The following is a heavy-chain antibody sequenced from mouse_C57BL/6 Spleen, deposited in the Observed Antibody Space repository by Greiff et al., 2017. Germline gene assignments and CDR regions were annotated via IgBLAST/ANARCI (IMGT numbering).Heavy chain of an antibody. J-gene: IGHJ3*01. D-gene: IGHD3-2*02. CDR1: GYTFTDYY. Sequence: EVQLQQSGPELVKPGASVKISCKASGYTFTDYYMNWVKQSHGKSLEWIGDINPNNGGTSYNQKFKGKATLTVDKSSSTAYMELRILTSEDSAVYYCARGGTAQAAWFAYWGQGTLVTVSA. CDR3: ARGGTAQAAWFAY. V-gene: IGHV1-26*01. CDR2: INPNNGGT.